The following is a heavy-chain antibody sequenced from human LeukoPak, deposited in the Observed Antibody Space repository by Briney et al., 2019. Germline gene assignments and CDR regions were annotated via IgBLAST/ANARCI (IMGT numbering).Heavy chain of an antibody. CDR3: AREETGYWFDP. V-gene: IGHV4-59*12. CDR1: GGSISSYY. D-gene: IGHD3-10*01. Sequence: SETLSLTCTVSGGSISSYYWSWIRQPPGKGLEWIGYIYYSGSTNYNPSLKGRVTISVDTSKNQFSLKLSSVTAADTAVYYCAREETGYWFDPWGQGTLVTVSS. J-gene: IGHJ5*02. CDR2: IYYSGST.